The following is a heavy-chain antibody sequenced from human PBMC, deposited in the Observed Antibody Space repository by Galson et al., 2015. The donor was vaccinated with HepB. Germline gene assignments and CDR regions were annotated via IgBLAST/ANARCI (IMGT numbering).Heavy chain of an antibody. D-gene: IGHD3-22*01. V-gene: IGHV3-33*01. CDR3: ARGGADPYLYYYDSSGYPN. CDR1: GFTFSSYG. Sequence: SLRLSCAASGFTFSSYGMHWVRQAPGKGLEWVAVIWYDGSNKYYADSVKGRFTISRDNSKNTLYLQMNSLRAEDTAVYYCARGGADPYLYYYDSSGYPNWGQGTLVTVSS. J-gene: IGHJ4*02. CDR2: IWYDGSNK.